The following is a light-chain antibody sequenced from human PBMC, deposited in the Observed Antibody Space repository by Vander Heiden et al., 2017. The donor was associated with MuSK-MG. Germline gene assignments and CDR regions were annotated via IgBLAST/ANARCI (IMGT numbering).Light chain of an antibody. CDR1: SSNIGAGYD. Sequence: QSVLTQPPSVSGAPAQRVTISCPGISSNIGAGYDVHWYQQRPGTAPKLLIYGNSNRPSGVPDRFSGSKSGTSASLAITGLQAEDEADYYCQSYDSSLSGTYVFGTGTKVTVL. V-gene: IGLV1-40*01. CDR2: GNS. CDR3: QSYDSSLSGTYV. J-gene: IGLJ1*01.